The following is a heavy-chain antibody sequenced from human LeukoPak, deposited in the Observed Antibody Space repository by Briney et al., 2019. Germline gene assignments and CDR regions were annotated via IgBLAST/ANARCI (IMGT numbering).Heavy chain of an antibody. CDR2: ISGSGGST. D-gene: IGHD6-6*01. CDR1: GFTFSDAW. CDR3: AKAQAARGY. V-gene: IGHV3-23*01. J-gene: IGHJ4*02. Sequence: GGSLRLSCAASGFTFSDAWMSWVRQAPGKGLEWVSAISGSGGSTYYADSVKGRFTISRDNSKNTLYLQMNSLRAEDTAVYYCAKAQAARGYWGQGTLVTVSS.